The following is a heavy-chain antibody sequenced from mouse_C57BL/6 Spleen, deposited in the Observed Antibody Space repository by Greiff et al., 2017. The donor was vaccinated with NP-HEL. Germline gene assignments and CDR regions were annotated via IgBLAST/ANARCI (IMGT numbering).Heavy chain of an antibody. CDR3: ARFGNWEGFAY. J-gene: IGHJ3*01. CDR2: IDPSDSYT. V-gene: IGHV1-50*01. Sequence: VQLQQPGAELVKPGASVKLSCKASGYTFTSYWMQWVKQRPGQGLEWIGEIDPSDSYTNYNQKFKGKATLTVDTSSSTAYMQLSSLTSEDSAVYYCARFGNWEGFAYWGQGTLVTVSA. CDR1: GYTFTSYW. D-gene: IGHD4-1*01.